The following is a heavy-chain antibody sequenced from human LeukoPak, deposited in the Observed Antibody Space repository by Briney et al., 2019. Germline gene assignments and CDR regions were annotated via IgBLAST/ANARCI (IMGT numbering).Heavy chain of an antibody. J-gene: IGHJ6*03. CDR2: IYSGGST. D-gene: IGHD3-16*01. CDR1: EFTVSNNY. V-gene: IGHV3-66*01. CDR3: ARVGGVTSYYYYMDV. Sequence: GGSLRLSCAASEFTVSNNYMSWVRQAPGKGLEWVSVIYSGGSTDYADSVKGRFTISSDNSKNTLYLQMNSLRAEDTAVYYCARVGGVTSYYYYMDVWGKGTTVTISS.